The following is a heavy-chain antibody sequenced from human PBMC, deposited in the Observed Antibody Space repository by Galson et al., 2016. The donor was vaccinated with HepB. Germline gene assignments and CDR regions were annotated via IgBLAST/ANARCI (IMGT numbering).Heavy chain of an antibody. CDR1: GFTFSSYG. Sequence: SLRLSCAASGFTFSSYGIHWVRQAPGKGLEWVAVILCDGSNKYYVDSVKGRFTISRDNSKNTLYLQMDSLRPEDTAVYYCARAGGQYFYYMDVWGKGTTVTVSS. CDR3: ARAGGQYFYYMDV. V-gene: IGHV3-30*03. D-gene: IGHD6-25*01. CDR2: ILCDGSNK. J-gene: IGHJ6*03.